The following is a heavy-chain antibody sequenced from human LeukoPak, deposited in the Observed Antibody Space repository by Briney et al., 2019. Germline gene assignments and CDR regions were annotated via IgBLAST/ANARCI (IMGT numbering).Heavy chain of an antibody. V-gene: IGHV3-23*01. CDR1: GFTFNSYA. CDR2: ISGRGDDT. J-gene: IGHJ4*02. Sequence: GGSLRLSCAASGFTFNSYAMTWVRQAPGKGLEWDSSISGRGDDTYSADSVKGRFTISRDNSKNTLYLQMNSLRAEDTAVYYCAKGQSRDDFWSGYLPHFDYWGQGTLVTVFS. D-gene: IGHD3-3*01. CDR3: AKGQSRDDFWSGYLPHFDY.